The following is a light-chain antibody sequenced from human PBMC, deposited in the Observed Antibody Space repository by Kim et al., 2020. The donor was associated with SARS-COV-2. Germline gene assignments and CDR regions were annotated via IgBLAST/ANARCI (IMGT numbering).Light chain of an antibody. CDR2: DVT. V-gene: IGLV2-11*01. J-gene: IGLJ1*01. Sequence: SVTSSSTGNRVDVGSYNYVSLYQQHPSKAPILMIYDVTKRPSGVPDRFSGSESGNTASLTISGLQAEDEADYYCCSYAGSYTNYVFGTGTKVTVL. CDR1: RVDVGSYNY. CDR3: CSYAGSYTNYV.